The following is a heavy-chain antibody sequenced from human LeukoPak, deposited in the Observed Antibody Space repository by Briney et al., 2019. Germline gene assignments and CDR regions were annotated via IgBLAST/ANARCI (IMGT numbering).Heavy chain of an antibody. Sequence: SETLSPTRPVSGGSLSSSSYHWGWIRPPPGKGVGGIGSIYYSGSTYYNPSLKSRVTISVDTSKNQFSLKLSSVTAADTAVYYCARLRWSGYYPFDYWGQGTLVTVSS. CDR3: ARLRWSGYYPFDY. CDR2: IYYSGST. D-gene: IGHD3-3*01. CDR1: GGSLSSSSYH. V-gene: IGHV4-39*01. J-gene: IGHJ4*02.